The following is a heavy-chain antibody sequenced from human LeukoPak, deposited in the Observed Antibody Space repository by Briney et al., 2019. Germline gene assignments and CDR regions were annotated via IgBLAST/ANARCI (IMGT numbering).Heavy chain of an antibody. CDR3: ARDTFQQGLIDS. V-gene: IGHV3-21*05. CDR1: GFTFSLYA. Sequence: PGVSLRLSCAASGFTFSLYAMNGVRQAPGKGREGVYYINDDSSYIHYAGSVMGRFTISRDDARKTLYLHISRLRVEDTAVYYCARDTFQQGLIDSWGQGTLVTVSS. J-gene: IGHJ4*02. D-gene: IGHD2-2*01. CDR2: INDDSSYI.